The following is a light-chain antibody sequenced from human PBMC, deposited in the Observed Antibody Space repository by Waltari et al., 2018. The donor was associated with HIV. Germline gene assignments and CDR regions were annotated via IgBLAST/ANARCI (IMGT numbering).Light chain of an antibody. CDR2: DAS. J-gene: IGKJ2*01. V-gene: IGKV3-11*01. Sequence: EIVLAQSPGTLSLSPGERATLSCRASQSISSSLAWYKQKRGRAPRLLIYDASNRATGIPARFSGSGSGTDFTLTISSLEPEDFAVYYCQQRSNRPPKYTFGQGTKLEIK. CDR1: QSISSS. CDR3: QQRSNRPPKYT.